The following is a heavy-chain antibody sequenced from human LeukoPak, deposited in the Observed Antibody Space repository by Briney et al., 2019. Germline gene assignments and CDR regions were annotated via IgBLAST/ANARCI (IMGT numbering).Heavy chain of an antibody. D-gene: IGHD6-13*01. CDR1: GYTFTSYA. J-gene: IGHJ4*02. Sequence: GASVKVSCKASGYTFTSYAMHWVRQAPGQRLEWMGWINAGNGNTKYSQKFQGRVTITRDTSASTAYMELSSLRSEDTAVYYCARGIPGIAAAGSHLGIDYWGQGTLVTVSS. CDR3: ARGIPGIAAAGSHLGIDY. CDR2: INAGNGNT. V-gene: IGHV1-3*01.